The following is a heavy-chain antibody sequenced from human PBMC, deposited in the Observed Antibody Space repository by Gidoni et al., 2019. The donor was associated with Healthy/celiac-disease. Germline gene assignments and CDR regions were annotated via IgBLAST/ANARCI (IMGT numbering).Heavy chain of an antibody. Sequence: QVQLVESGGGVVQPGRSLRVSCAASGFTFSSYGMHWVRQAPGKGLEWVAVIWYDGSNKYYADSVKGRFTISRDNSKNTLYLQMNSLRAEDTAVYYCARDHGGRYYVGAFDIWGQGTMVTVSS. CDR3: ARDHGGRYYVGAFDI. J-gene: IGHJ3*02. D-gene: IGHD1-26*01. CDR2: IWYDGSNK. CDR1: GFTFSSYG. V-gene: IGHV3-33*01.